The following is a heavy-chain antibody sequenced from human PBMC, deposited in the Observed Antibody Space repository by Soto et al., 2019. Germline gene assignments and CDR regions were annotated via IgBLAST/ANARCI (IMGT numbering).Heavy chain of an antibody. CDR3: AREIVVVVAATRYYMDV. CDR1: GGSFSGYY. J-gene: IGHJ6*03. CDR2: INHSGST. V-gene: IGHV4-34*01. Sequence: PSETLSLTCAVYGGSFSGYYWSWIRQPPGKGLEWIGEINHSGSTNYNPSLKSRVTISVDTSKNQFSLKLSSVTAADTAVYYCAREIVVVVAATRYYMDVWGKGTTVTV. D-gene: IGHD2-15*01.